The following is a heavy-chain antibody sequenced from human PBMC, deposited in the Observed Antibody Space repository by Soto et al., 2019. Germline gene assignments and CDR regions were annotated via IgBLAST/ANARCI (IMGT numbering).Heavy chain of an antibody. CDR1: GYTFTSYG. CDR3: ARDLLYSSGYYFPDSD. Sequence: ASVKVSCKASGYTFTSYGISWVRQAPGQGLEWMGWISAYNGNTNYAQKLQGRVTMTTDTSTSTAYMELRSLRSDDTAVYYCARDLLYSSGYYFPDSDWGQGTLVTVSS. V-gene: IGHV1-18*04. J-gene: IGHJ4*02. CDR2: ISAYNGNT. D-gene: IGHD3-22*01.